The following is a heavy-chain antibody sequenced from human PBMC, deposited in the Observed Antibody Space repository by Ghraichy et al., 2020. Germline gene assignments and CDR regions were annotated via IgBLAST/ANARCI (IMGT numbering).Heavy chain of an antibody. CDR1: GFTFSSYA. V-gene: IGHV3-23*01. Sequence: GESLNISCAASGFTFSSYAMSWVRQAPGKGLEWVSAISGSGGSTYYADSVKGRFTISRDNSKNTLYLQMNSLRAEDTAVYYCAKVGPTSGTPWDAFDIWGQGTMVTVSS. CDR2: ISGSGGST. D-gene: IGHD2-2*01. CDR3: AKVGPTSGTPWDAFDI. J-gene: IGHJ3*02.